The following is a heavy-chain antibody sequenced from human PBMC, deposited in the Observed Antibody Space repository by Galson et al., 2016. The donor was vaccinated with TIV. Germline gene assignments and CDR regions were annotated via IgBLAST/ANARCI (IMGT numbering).Heavy chain of an antibody. D-gene: IGHD3-16*01. CDR3: AREVAHVDSVMLNADAFDV. CDR2: INPHSGRT. CDR1: GYTFTSYD. V-gene: IGHV1-8*01. Sequence: SVKVSCKASGYTFTSYDINWLRQAPGQGPEWMGWINPHSGRTGYAQKFQGRIIMTRDISISTAYMELSSLRPEDTAIYYCAREVAHVDSVMLNADAFDVWGQGTMVTVSS. J-gene: IGHJ3*01.